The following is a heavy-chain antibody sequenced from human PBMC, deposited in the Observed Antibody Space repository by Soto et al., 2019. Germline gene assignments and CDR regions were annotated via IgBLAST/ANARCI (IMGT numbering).Heavy chain of an antibody. D-gene: IGHD6-19*01. CDR1: GYTLTELS. J-gene: IGHJ5*02. V-gene: IGHV1-24*01. CDR3: ATCSALGCRPNWFDP. Sequence: ASVKVSCKVSGYTLTELSMHWVRQAPGKGLEWMGGFDPEDGETIYAQKFQGRVTMTEDTSTDTAYMELSSLRSEDTAVCYCATCSALGCRPNWFDPWGQGTLVTVSS. CDR2: FDPEDGET.